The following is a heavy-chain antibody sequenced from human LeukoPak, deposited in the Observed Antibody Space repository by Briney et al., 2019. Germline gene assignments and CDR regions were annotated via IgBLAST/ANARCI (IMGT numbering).Heavy chain of an antibody. J-gene: IGHJ4*02. CDR2: FDLEDGKT. V-gene: IGHV1-24*01. D-gene: IGHD1-7*01. CDR1: GYTLTELS. CDR3: ASGKSGELLDY. Sequence: ASVKVSCKVSGYTLTELSMHWVRQAPGKGLEWMGGFDLEDGKTIYAQKFQGRVTMTEDTSTDTAYMELGSLRPEDTAVYYCASGKSGELLDYWGQGTLVSVSS.